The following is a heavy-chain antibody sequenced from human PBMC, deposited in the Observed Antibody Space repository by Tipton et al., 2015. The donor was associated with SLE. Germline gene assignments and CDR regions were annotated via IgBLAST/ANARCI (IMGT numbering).Heavy chain of an antibody. D-gene: IGHD1-26*01. CDR2: IYYSGST. Sequence: TLSLTCTVSGGSISSSSYYWGWIRQPPGKGLEWIGSIYYSGSTYYNPSLQSRVTISVDTSKNQFSLKLSSVTAADTAVYYCARRARSLGWFDPWGQGTLVTVSS. CDR1: GGSISSSSYY. V-gene: IGHV4-39*01. CDR3: ARRARSLGWFDP. J-gene: IGHJ5*02.